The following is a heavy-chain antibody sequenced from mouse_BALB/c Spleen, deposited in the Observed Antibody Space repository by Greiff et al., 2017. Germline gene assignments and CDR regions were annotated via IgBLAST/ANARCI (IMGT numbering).Heavy chain of an antibody. CDR2: IRSKSNNYAT. V-gene: IGHV10-3*03. CDR1: GFTFNTYA. CDR3: VRGNYYAMDY. Sequence: EVMLVESGGGLVQPKGSLKLSCAASGFTFNTYAMHWVCQAPGKGLEWVARIRSKSNNYATYYADSVKDRFTISRDDSQSMLYLQMNNLKTEDTAMYYCVRGNYYAMDYWGQGTSVTVSS. J-gene: IGHJ4*01. D-gene: IGHD2-1*01.